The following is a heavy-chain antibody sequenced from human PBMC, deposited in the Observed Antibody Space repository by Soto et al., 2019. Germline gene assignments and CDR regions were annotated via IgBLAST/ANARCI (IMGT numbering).Heavy chain of an antibody. Sequence: QVQLVQSGAEVKKPGASVKVSCKASGYTFTSYYMHWVRQAPGQGLEWMGIINPSGGSTSYAQKFQGRVTMTRDTSTSTVSMELSSLRSEDTAVYYCARDTQDSYSSGWYGYAFDIWGQGTMVTVSS. D-gene: IGHD6-19*01. CDR2: INPSGGST. V-gene: IGHV1-46*03. J-gene: IGHJ3*02. CDR3: ARDTQDSYSSGWYGYAFDI. CDR1: GYTFTSYY.